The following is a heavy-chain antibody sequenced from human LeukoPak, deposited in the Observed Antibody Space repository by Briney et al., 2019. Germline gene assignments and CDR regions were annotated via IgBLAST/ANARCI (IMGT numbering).Heavy chain of an antibody. CDR2: INHSGST. V-gene: IGHV4-34*01. CDR1: GFTVSSNY. Sequence: GSLRLSCAASGFTVSSNYMSWIRQPPGKGLEWIGEINHSGSTNYNPSLKSRVTISVDTSKNQFSLKLSSVTAADTAVYYCARQGGSSWYYDYYYYMDVWGKGTTVTISS. CDR3: ARQGGSSWYYDYYYYMDV. D-gene: IGHD6-13*01. J-gene: IGHJ6*03.